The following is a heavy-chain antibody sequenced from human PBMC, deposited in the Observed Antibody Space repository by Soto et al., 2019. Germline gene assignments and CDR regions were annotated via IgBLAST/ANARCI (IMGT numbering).Heavy chain of an antibody. CDR1: GFTFSSYG. J-gene: IGHJ4*02. D-gene: IGHD6-6*01. V-gene: IGHV3-33*01. Sequence: GGSLRLSCAASGFTFSSYGMHWVRQAPGKGLEWVAVIWYDGSNKYYADSVKGRFTISRDNSKNTLYLQMNSLRAEDTAVYYCARVVEYSSSAFDYWGQGTLVTVSS. CDR3: ARVVEYSSSAFDY. CDR2: IWYDGSNK.